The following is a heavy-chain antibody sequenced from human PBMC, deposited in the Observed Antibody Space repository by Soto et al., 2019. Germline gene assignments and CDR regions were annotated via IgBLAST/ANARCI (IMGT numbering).Heavy chain of an antibody. Sequence: SETLSLTCTVSGGSISSYYWSWTRQPPGKGLEWIGYIYYSGSTNYNPSLKSRVTISVDTSKNQFSLKLSSVTAADTAVYYCARGRLRYYYYYYMDVWGKGTTVTVSS. CDR1: GGSISSYY. CDR2: IYYSGST. V-gene: IGHV4-59*01. J-gene: IGHJ6*03. CDR3: ARGRLRYYYYYYMDV.